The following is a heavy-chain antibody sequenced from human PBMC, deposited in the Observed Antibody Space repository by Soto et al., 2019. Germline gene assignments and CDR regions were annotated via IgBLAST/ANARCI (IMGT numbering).Heavy chain of an antibody. D-gene: IGHD3-22*01. CDR1: RGTFSRYA. CDR2: IVPMFGTA. Sequence: SVKVSCKASRGTFSRYALSWVRQAPGQGPEWMGGIVPMFGTANYAQKFQGRVTITADESTSTAYMQLSSLRSEDTAVYYCARGVYYDSRGYYFFFWGQGTLVTVSS. CDR3: ARGVYYDSRGYYFFF. V-gene: IGHV1-69*13. J-gene: IGHJ4*02.